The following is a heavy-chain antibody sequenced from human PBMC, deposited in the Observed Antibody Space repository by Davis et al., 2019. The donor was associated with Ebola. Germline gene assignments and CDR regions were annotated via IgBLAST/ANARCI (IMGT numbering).Heavy chain of an antibody. CDR2: INHSGST. V-gene: IGHV4-39*07. CDR1: GGSISSSSYY. CDR3: ARGGVYCSGGSCSTSPDY. Sequence: PSETLSLTCTVSGGSISSSSYYWGWIRQPPGKGLEWIGEINHSGSTNYNPSLKSRVTISVDTSKNQFSLKLSSVTAADTAVYYCARGGVYCSGGSCSTSPDYWGQGTLVTVSS. D-gene: IGHD2-15*01. J-gene: IGHJ4*02.